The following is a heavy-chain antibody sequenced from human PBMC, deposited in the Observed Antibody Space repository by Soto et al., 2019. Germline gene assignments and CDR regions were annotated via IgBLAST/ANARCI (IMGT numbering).Heavy chain of an antibody. D-gene: IGHD6-13*01. J-gene: IGHJ6*02. CDR1: GGSISGYY. CDR3: ARAKRQLVINYYYYGMDV. Sequence: PSETLSLTCTVSGGSISGYYWSWIRQPPGKGLEWIGYIYYSGSTNYNPSLKSRVTISVDTSKNQFSLKLSSVTAADTAVYYFARAKRQLVINYYYYGMDVWGQGTTVTVSS. V-gene: IGHV4-59*01. CDR2: IYYSGST.